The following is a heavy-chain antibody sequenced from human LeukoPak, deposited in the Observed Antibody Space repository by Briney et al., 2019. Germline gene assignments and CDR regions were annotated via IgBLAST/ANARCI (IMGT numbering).Heavy chain of an antibody. D-gene: IGHD3-16*01. Sequence: QPGGSLRLSCAASGFTFSDYILDWVRQAPGKGLEWVGRIRRGANSYTTEYAASVKGRFTISRDDSKNSLYLHMNSLKTEDTAVHHCSRDGGEGGNSAFDIWGQGTMVTVSS. CDR1: GFTFSDYI. CDR3: SRDGGEGGNSAFDI. V-gene: IGHV3-72*01. CDR2: IRRGANSYTT. J-gene: IGHJ3*02.